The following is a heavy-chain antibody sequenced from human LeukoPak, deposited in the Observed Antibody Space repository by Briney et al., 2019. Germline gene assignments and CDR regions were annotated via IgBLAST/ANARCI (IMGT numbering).Heavy chain of an antibody. CDR3: ARDLPRQQLRSGGFQH. V-gene: IGHV1-18*01. D-gene: IGHD6-13*01. Sequence: GASVKVSCKASGYTFTSYGISWVRQAPGQGLEWMGWISAYNGNTNYAQKLQGRVTMTTDTSTSTAYMELRSLRSDDTAVYYCARDLPRQQLRSGGFQHWGQGTLVTVSS. CDR2: ISAYNGNT. CDR1: GYTFTSYG. J-gene: IGHJ1*01.